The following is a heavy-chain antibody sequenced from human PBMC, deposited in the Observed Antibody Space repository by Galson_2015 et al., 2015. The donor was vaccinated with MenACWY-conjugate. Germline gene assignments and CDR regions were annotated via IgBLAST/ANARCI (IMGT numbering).Heavy chain of an antibody. D-gene: IGHD1-26*01. CDR3: ARHPPGGRGMDV. Sequence: QSGAEVKKPGESLKISCKGSGYSFANYWIAWVRQMPGKGLEWVGLIDPVNSNIRYSPSFQGQVTISADESISTAYLQWSSLKASDTATYYCARHPPGGRGMDVWAEGPRSPSP. V-gene: IGHV5-51*01. J-gene: IGHJ6*02. CDR1: GYSFANYW. CDR2: IDPVNSNI.